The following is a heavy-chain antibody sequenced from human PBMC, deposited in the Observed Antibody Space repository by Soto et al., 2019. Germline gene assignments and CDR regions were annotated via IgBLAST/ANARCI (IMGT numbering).Heavy chain of an antibody. D-gene: IGHD2-21*01. CDR1: GYTFTKFH. V-gene: IGHV1-46*01. CDR2: IDPSGGVT. CDR3: ARDVIVYDNYATTGYYFLS. J-gene: IGHJ4*02. Sequence: ASVKVSCKASGYTFTKFHIHWVRQAPGQGLEWMGMIDPSGGVTRDAQRFQGRITMTSDTSTSSVYMELRGLTSEDTAVYYCARDVIVYDNYATTGYYFLSWGPGPMVTVPQ.